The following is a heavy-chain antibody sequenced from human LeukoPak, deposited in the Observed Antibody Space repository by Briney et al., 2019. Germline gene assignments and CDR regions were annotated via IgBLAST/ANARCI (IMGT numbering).Heavy chain of an antibody. V-gene: IGHV4-59*01. J-gene: IGHJ3*02. CDR3: ARSFYGDYSAFDI. D-gene: IGHD4-17*01. CDR1: GGSISSYY. Sequence: ASETLSLTCTVSGGSISSYYWSWIRQPPGKGLEWIGYIYYSGSTNYNPSLKSRVTISVDTSKNQFSLKLSSVTAADTAVYYCARSFYGDYSAFDIWGQGTMVTVSS. CDR2: IYYSGST.